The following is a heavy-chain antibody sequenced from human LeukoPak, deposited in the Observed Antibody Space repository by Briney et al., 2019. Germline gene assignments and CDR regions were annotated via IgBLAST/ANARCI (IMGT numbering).Heavy chain of an antibody. J-gene: IGHJ4*02. CDR2: IYYSGST. V-gene: IGHV4-59*08. CDR1: GGSISSYY. CDR3: ARSVTTVLAFDY. D-gene: IGHD4-17*01. Sequence: TETLSLTCTVSGGSISSYYWSWIRQPPGKGLEWIGYIYYSGSTNYNPSLKSRVTISVDTSKNQFSLKLSSVTAADTAVYYCARSVTTVLAFDYWGQGTLVTVSS.